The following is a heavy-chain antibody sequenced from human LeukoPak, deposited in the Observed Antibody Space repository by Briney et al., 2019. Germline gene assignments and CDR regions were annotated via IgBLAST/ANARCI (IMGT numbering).Heavy chain of an antibody. CDR2: INHSGST. Sequence: PSETLSLTCAVYGGSFSGYYWSWIRQPPGKGLEWIGEINHSGSTNYNPSLKSRVTISVDTSKNQFSLKLRSVTAADTAVYYCARTRRIQLWLWDWFDPWGQGTLVTVSS. CDR3: ARTRRIQLWLWDWFDP. CDR1: GGSFSGYY. V-gene: IGHV4-34*01. D-gene: IGHD5-18*01. J-gene: IGHJ5*02.